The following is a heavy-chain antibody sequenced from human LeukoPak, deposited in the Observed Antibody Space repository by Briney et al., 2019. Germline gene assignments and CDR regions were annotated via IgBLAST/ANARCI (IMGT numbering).Heavy chain of an antibody. D-gene: IGHD3-10*01. CDR3: ARFGSAQGDDY. V-gene: IGHV4-34*01. Sequence: SETLSLTCAVYGGSFSGYYWSWIRQPPGKGLEWIGEINHSGSTNYNPSLKSRVTISVDTSKNQFSLKLSSVTAADTAVYYCARFGSAQGDDYWGQGTLVTVSS. CDR2: INHSGST. CDR1: GGSFSGYY. J-gene: IGHJ4*02.